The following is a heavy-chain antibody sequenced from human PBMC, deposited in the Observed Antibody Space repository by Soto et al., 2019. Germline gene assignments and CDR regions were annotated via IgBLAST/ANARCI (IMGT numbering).Heavy chain of an antibody. CDR2: INQDGSKK. Sequence: PGGSLRLSCAASELTFSRNWMSWVRQAPGKGLEWVANINQDGSKKYYVDSVKGRFTISRDNAKNSLFLQMNSLRVEDTAVYYCAREMWVYYYYGVDVWGQGTTVTVSS. V-gene: IGHV3-7*03. J-gene: IGHJ6*02. CDR1: ELTFSRNW. D-gene: IGHD1-26*01. CDR3: AREMWVYYYYGVDV.